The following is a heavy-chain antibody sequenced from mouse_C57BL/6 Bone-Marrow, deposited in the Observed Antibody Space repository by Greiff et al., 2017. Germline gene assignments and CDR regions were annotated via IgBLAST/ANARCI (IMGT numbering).Heavy chain of an antibody. J-gene: IGHJ4*01. D-gene: IGHD2-3*01. CDR2: IDPSDSYT. V-gene: IGHV1-69*01. Sequence: QVQLQQPGAELVMPGASVKLSCKASGYTFTSYWMHWVKQRPGQGLEWIGEIDPSDSYTNYNQKFKGKSTLTVDKSSSTAYMQLSSLTSEDSAVYYCARESYDSYYAMDYWGQGTSVTVSS. CDR1: GYTFTSYW. CDR3: ARESYDSYYAMDY.